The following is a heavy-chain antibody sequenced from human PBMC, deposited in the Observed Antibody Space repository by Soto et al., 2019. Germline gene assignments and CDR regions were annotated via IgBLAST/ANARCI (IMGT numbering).Heavy chain of an antibody. CDR1: GGTFSRYA. V-gene: IGHV1-69*12. Sequence: QVQLVQSGAEVKKPESSVKVSCKTSGGTFSRYAISWVRLAPGQGLERMGGIIPIFGRVNYAQKLEGRLTINADASTTIAYMELSSLRSNDTAVYYCTRDYEARYSRGRFLGYFGMDVWGQGTKVIVSS. D-gene: IGHD3-22*01. CDR2: IIPIFGRV. J-gene: IGHJ6*02. CDR3: TRDYEARYSRGRFLGYFGMDV.